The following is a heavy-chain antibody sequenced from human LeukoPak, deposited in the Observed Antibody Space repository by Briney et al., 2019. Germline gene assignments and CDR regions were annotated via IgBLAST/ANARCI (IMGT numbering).Heavy chain of an antibody. CDR2: ISSSSSYI. V-gene: IGHV3-21*01. J-gene: IGHJ3*02. CDR1: GFTFSSYS. CDR3: ARPRYYYDSSIAFDI. Sequence: KPGGSLRLSCAASGFTFSSYSMNWVRQAPGKGLEWVSSISSSSSYIYYADSVKGRFTISRDNAKNSLYLQMNSLRAEATAVYYCARPRYYYDSSIAFDIWGQGTMVTVSS. D-gene: IGHD3-22*01.